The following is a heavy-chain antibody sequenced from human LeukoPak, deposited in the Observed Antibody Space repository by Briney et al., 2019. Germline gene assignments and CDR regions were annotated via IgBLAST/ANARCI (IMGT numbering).Heavy chain of an antibody. CDR1: GFTFSSYG. CDR2: ISYDGSNK. J-gene: IGHJ4*02. V-gene: IGHV3-30*03. Sequence: PGRSLRLSCAASGFTFSSYGMHWVRQAPGKGLEWVAVISYDGSNKYYADSVKGRFTISRDNSKNTLYLQMNSLRAEDTAVYYCARERMAFDYWGQGTLVTVSS. D-gene: IGHD2-8*01. CDR3: ARERMAFDY.